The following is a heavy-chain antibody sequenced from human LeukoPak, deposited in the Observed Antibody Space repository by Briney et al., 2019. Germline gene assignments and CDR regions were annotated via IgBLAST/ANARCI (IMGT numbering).Heavy chain of an antibody. V-gene: IGHV1-69*04. D-gene: IGHD3-16*01. CDR3: ARVTTGGHFDY. CDR1: GGTFSSYV. J-gene: IGHJ4*02. Sequence: SVKVSCKASGGTFSSYVITWVRQAPGQGLEWMGRIIPMLDIQNYAQKFQGRVTITADKSTSTVYMELSSLRSEDTAVYYCARVTTGGHFDYWGQGTLVTVSS. CDR2: IIPMLDIQ.